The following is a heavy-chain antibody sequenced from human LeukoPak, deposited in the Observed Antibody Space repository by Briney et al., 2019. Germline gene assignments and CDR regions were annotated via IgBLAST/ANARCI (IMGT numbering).Heavy chain of an antibody. CDR3: ARGLSVQLWLAH. V-gene: IGHV1-69*05. D-gene: IGHD5-18*01. Sequence: EASVKVSCKASGGTFSSYAISWVRQAPGQGLEWMGGIIPIFGTANYAQKFQGRVTITTDGSTSTAYMELSSLRSEDTAVYYCARGLSVQLWLAHWGQGTLVTVSS. J-gene: IGHJ5*02. CDR1: GGTFSSYA. CDR2: IIPIFGTA.